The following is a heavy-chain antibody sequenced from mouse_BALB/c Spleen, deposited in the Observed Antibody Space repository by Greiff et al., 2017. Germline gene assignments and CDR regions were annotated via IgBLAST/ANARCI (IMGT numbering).Heavy chain of an antibody. D-gene: IGHD2-14*01. J-gene: IGHJ4*01. CDR3: ASGPYRYDGFYAMDY. Sequence: QVQLQQSGAELAKPGASVKMSCKASGYTFTSYWMHWVKQRPGQGLEWIGYINPSTGYTEYNQKFKDKATLTADKSSSTAYMQLSSLTSEDSAVYYCASGPYRYDGFYAMDYWGQGTSVTVSS. CDR2: INPSTGYT. V-gene: IGHV1-7*01. CDR1: GYTFTSYW.